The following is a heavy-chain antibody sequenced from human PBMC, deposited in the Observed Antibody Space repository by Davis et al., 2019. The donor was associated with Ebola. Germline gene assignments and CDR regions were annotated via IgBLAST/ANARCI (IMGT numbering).Heavy chain of an antibody. CDR3: ARSRGVFGVVTSMNYYMDV. J-gene: IGHJ6*03. V-gene: IGHV3-33*01. D-gene: IGHD3-3*01. Sequence: GESLKISCAASGFTFSSYGMHWVRQAPGKGLEWVAVIWYDGSNKYYADSVKGRFTISRDNSKNTLYLQMNSLRAEDTAVYYCARSRGVFGVVTSMNYYMDVWGKGTTVTVSS. CDR1: GFTFSSYG. CDR2: IWYDGSNK.